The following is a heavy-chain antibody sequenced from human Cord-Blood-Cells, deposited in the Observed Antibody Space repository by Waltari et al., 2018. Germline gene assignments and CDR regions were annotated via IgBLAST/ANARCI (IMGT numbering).Heavy chain of an antibody. CDR3: ARDTVGATD. Sequence: QVQLQESGPGLVKPSETLSLTCTVSGGSISSYYWTWIRQPPGKGLEWIGYIYYSGSTNSNPSLKSRVTISVDTSKNQFSLKLSSVTAADTAVYYCARDTVGATDWGQGTLVTVSS. CDR1: GGSISSYY. V-gene: IGHV4-59*01. CDR2: IYYSGST. D-gene: IGHD1-26*01. J-gene: IGHJ4*02.